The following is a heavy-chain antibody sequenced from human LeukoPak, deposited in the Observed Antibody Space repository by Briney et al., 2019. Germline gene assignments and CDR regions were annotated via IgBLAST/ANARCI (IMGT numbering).Heavy chain of an antibody. J-gene: IGHJ1*01. Sequence: GGSLRLSCAASGFTFNNYAMSWVRQAPGKGLEWVSTISGSGGTTYYADSVKGRFTFSRDNSKNTLYLQMNSLRAEDTAVYYCAKEEGYYYDSGGYYVEYFQHWGQGTLVTVSS. CDR1: GFTFNNYA. V-gene: IGHV3-23*01. CDR3: AKEEGYYYDSGGYYVEYFQH. D-gene: IGHD3-22*01. CDR2: ISGSGGTT.